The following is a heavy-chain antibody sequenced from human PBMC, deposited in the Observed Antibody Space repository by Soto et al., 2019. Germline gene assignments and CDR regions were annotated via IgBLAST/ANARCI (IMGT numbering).Heavy chain of an antibody. J-gene: IGHJ6*02. D-gene: IGHD3-16*02. CDR1: CYTFTSYG. Sequence: ASVKVSCKASCYTFTSYGISWVRQSPVQGVEGIGWISAYNCNSNYAQKLQGRVTMTTDTSTSTAYMERRSLRSNDTALYCCSRGPAISIAGYYHSGMDVWRQGTTVTVSS. CDR3: SRGPAISIAGYYHSGMDV. CDR2: ISAYNCNS. V-gene: IGHV1-18*01.